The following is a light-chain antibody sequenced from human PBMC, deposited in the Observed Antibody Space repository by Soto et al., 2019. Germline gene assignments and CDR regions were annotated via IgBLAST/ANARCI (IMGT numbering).Light chain of an antibody. CDR1: QSVFYSSNNKNY. J-gene: IGKJ3*01. V-gene: IGKV4-1*01. CDR2: WAS. CDR3: QQYYVTPLT. Sequence: DIVMTQSPDSLTVSLGERATINCKSSQSVFYSSNNKNYLAWYQQKPGQPPKFLIYWASTRDSGVPDRFSCSGSGTDFTLTISSLQAEDVAVYYCQQYYVTPLTFGPGTKVDIK.